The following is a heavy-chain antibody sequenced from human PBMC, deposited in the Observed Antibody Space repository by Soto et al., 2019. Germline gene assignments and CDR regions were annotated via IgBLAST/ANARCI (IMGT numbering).Heavy chain of an antibody. D-gene: IGHD3-22*01. CDR2: ISSDGSHE. CDR3: AKDRVPVGSVVIIPYYFDV. CDR1: GFSFNRFA. J-gene: IGHJ4*02. V-gene: IGHV3-30*18. Sequence: QLELVESGGGVVHPGTSLRLSCAPSGFSFNRFATHWVRQAPGNGLEWVALISSDGSHEMYADSVKGRFTISRENSKNRLYLQMNNLRFEDTALYFCAKDRVPVGSVVIIPYYFDVWGRGTLVTVSS.